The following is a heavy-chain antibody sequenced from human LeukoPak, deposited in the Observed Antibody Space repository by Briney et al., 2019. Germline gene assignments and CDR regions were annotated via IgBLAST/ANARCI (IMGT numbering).Heavy chain of an antibody. J-gene: IGHJ4*02. CDR1: GFTFSNFW. CDR3: ARGYFDSSGYPYLGY. V-gene: IGHV3-74*01. Sequence: GGSLGLSCAASGFTFSNFWMHWVRQAPGKGLVWVSRINSDGSSTTHADSVKGRFTISRDNAKDTLYLQMNSLRAEDTAVYYCARGYFDSSGYPYLGYWGQGTLVTVSS. D-gene: IGHD3-22*01. CDR2: INSDGSST.